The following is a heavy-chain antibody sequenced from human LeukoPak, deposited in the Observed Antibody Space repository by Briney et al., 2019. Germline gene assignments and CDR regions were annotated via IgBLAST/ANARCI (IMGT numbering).Heavy chain of an antibody. J-gene: IGHJ6*02. Sequence: ASVKVSCKASGYTFTSYAMNWVRQAPGQGLEWMGWINTNTGNPTYAQGFTGRFVFSLDTSVSTAYLQISSLKAEDTAVYYCARDSWDSSGWYEGVGGRPPTPTHYYYYYGMDVWGQGTTVTVSS. CDR3: ARDSWDSSGWYEGVGGRPPTPTHYYYYYGMDV. V-gene: IGHV7-4-1*02. CDR2: INTNTGNP. CDR1: GYTFTSYA. D-gene: IGHD6-19*01.